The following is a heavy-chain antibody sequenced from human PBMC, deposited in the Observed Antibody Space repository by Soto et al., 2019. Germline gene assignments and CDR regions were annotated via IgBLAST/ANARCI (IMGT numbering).Heavy chain of an antibody. V-gene: IGHV3-23*01. D-gene: IGHD6-13*01. CDR2: ISGSGGST. CDR1: GFTFSNYA. Sequence: EVQLLESGGGLVQPGGSLRLSCEASGFTFSNYAVTWVRQAPGKGLEWVSTISGSGGSTYYADSVKGRFTITRDNSKNTLYRQMNSLRAEDTAVYYCAKDQGSSWYEIDYWGQGTLFTVSS. CDR3: AKDQGSSWYEIDY. J-gene: IGHJ4*02.